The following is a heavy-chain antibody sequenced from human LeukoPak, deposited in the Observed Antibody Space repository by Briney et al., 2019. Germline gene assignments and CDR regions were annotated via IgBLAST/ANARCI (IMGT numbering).Heavy chain of an antibody. J-gene: IGHJ4*02. CDR3: ARVGYYGSGSFLDY. D-gene: IGHD3-10*01. CDR1: GGSIRRSSYY. Sequence: SDTLSLTCTVSGGSIRRSSYYWGWIRQPPGKGLEWIGSLYYSGSNFYNPSLKSRVTISVDTSKNQFSLKLSSVTAADTAVYYCARVGYYGSGSFLDYWGQGTLVTVSS. V-gene: IGHV4-39*01. CDR2: LYYSGSN.